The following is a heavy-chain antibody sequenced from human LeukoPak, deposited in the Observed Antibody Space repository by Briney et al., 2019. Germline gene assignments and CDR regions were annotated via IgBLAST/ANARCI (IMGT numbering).Heavy chain of an antibody. Sequence: SQTLSLTCTVSGGSISSGGYYWSWIRQHPGKGLEWIGYIYYSGSTHYNPSLKSRVTISVDTSKNQFSLKLSSVTAADTAVYYCARPYGAAGLDWGQGTLVTVSS. J-gene: IGHJ4*02. CDR3: ARPYGAAGLD. D-gene: IGHD4-17*01. CDR1: GGSISSGGYY. CDR2: IYYSGST. V-gene: IGHV4-31*03.